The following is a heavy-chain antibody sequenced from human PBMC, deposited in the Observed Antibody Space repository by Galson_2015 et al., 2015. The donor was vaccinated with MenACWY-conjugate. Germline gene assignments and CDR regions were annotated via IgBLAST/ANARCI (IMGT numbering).Heavy chain of an antibody. CDR1: GFTFSNFW. Sequence: SLRLSCAASGFTFSNFWMSWVRQAPGKGLEWVASIKQVGSEKYLVDSVKGRFTISRDNAENSLFLQMNSLRAEDTAVYYCARERWVRGVFFDQWGQGTLVTVSS. CDR2: IKQVGSEK. J-gene: IGHJ4*02. D-gene: IGHD3-10*01. CDR3: ARERWVRGVFFDQ. V-gene: IGHV3-7*01.